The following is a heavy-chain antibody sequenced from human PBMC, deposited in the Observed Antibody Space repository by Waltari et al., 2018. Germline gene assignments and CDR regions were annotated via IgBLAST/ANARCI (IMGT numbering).Heavy chain of an antibody. V-gene: IGHV1-69*05. CDR2: LITILGKI. D-gene: IGHD3-16*01. CDR3: ARGEYNFAWGCSWDV. Sequence: QVQLVQSGAEVTKTGSSVKVSCKASGGTLSRSSFAWVRLAPRQGLEGVGGLITILGKIDLAQKFQGRVSITTVESTDTAYMELSSLTNEDTGVYYCARGEYNFAWGCSWDVWGKGTTVTVSS. J-gene: IGHJ6*04. CDR1: GGTLSRSS.